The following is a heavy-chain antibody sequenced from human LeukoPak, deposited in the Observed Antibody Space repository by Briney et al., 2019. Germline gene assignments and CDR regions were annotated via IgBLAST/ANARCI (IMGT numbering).Heavy chain of an antibody. CDR1: GYTFTGYY. CDR2: INPNSGGT. J-gene: IGHJ6*02. CDR3: AGPLAIPRGPYGMDV. D-gene: IGHD5-18*01. Sequence: ASVKVSCKASGYTFTGYYMHWVRQAPGQGLEWMGWINPNSGGTNYAQKFQGRVTMTRDTSISTAYMELSRLRSDDTAVYYCAGPLAIPRGPYGMDVWGQGTTVTVSS. V-gene: IGHV1-2*02.